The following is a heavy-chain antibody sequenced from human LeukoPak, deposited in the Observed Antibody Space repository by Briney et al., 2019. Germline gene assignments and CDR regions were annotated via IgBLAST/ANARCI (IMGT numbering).Heavy chain of an antibody. J-gene: IGHJ4*02. V-gene: IGHV4-39*01. Sequence: SETLSLTCTASGGSISSSSYYWGWIRQPPGKGLEWIGSIYYSGSTYYNPSLKSRVTISVDTSKNQFSLKLSSVTAADTAVYYCARHPRVEMATIRDWGQGTLVTVSS. CDR3: ARHPRVEMATIRD. CDR2: IYYSGST. D-gene: IGHD5-24*01. CDR1: GGSISSSSYY.